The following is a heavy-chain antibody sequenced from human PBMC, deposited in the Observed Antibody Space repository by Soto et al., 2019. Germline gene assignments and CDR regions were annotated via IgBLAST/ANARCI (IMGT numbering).Heavy chain of an antibody. CDR2: FDPEDGET. Sequence: ASVKVSCKVSGYTLTELSMHWVRQAPGKGLEWMGGFDPEDGETIYAQKFQGRVTMTEDTSTDTAYMELSSLRSEDTAVYYCATDAPRLRYFDWSGFDIWGQGTMVTVSS. CDR1: GYTLTELS. J-gene: IGHJ3*02. CDR3: ATDAPRLRYFDWSGFDI. D-gene: IGHD3-9*01. V-gene: IGHV1-24*01.